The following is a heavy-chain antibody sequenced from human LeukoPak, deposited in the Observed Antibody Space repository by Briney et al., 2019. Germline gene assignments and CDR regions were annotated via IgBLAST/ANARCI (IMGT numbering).Heavy chain of an antibody. Sequence: GGSLRLSCAASGFTFSSYEMNWVRQAPGKGLEWVSYISSSGSTIYYADSVKGRFTISRDNAKNSLYLQMNSLRAEDTAVYYCARVRYGSGSYFHFDYWGQGTLVTVSS. J-gene: IGHJ4*02. CDR1: GFTFSSYE. CDR2: ISSSGSTI. D-gene: IGHD3-10*01. CDR3: ARVRYGSGSYFHFDY. V-gene: IGHV3-48*03.